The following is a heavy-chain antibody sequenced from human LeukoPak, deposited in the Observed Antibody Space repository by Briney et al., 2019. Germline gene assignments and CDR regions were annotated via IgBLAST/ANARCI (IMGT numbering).Heavy chain of an antibody. CDR1: GGSSSGYY. V-gene: IGHV4-4*07. Sequence: PSETLSLTCTVSGGSSSGYYWSWIRQPAGKGLEWIGRIYTSGSTNYNPSLKSRVTMSVDTSKNQFSLKLGYVTAADTAVYYCARGYYYDSSGYDYWGQGTLVTVSS. CDR3: ARGYYYDSSGYDY. J-gene: IGHJ4*02. CDR2: IYTSGST. D-gene: IGHD3-22*01.